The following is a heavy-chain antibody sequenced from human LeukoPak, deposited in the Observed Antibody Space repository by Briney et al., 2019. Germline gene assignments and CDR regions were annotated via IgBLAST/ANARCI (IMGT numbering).Heavy chain of an antibody. Sequence: SETPSLTCTVSGGSISSYYWSLIRQPPRKGLEWIGYIYTSGNTNYNPSLKSRVTISVETYKNQFYMKLRSVTAADTAVYYCARLLVLSSSPLAGNDAFDIWGQGTMVTVSS. D-gene: IGHD6-13*01. CDR3: ARLLVLSSSPLAGNDAFDI. V-gene: IGHV4-4*09. CDR2: IYTSGNT. CDR1: GGSISSYY. J-gene: IGHJ3*02.